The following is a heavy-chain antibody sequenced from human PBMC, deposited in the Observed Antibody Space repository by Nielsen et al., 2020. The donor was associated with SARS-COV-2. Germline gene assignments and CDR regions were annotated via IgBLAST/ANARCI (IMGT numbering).Heavy chain of an antibody. J-gene: IGHJ6*02. V-gene: IGHV3-23*03. Sequence: GGSLRLSCAASGFTFSSYAMSWVRQAPGKGLEWVSVIYSGGSSTYYADSVKGRFTISRDNSKNTLYLQMNSLRTEDTAVYYCAKDLVGSNWNDDYYGFDVLGQGTTVTLPS. CDR1: GFTFSSYA. CDR2: IYSGGSST. D-gene: IGHD1-1*01. CDR3: AKDLVGSNWNDDYYGFDV.